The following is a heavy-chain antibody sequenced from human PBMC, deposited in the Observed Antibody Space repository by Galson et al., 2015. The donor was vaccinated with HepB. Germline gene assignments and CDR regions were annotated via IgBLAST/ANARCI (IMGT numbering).Heavy chain of an antibody. CDR3: ARDKSGSQYYLDY. V-gene: IGHV3-74*01. Sequence: SLRLSCAASGFTFRNYWMHWVRQVPGKGLVWVARIHSDGGSTSYADSVKGRFTISRDNAKDTLYLQMNSLRAEETAVYYCARDKSGSQYYLDYWGQGTLVTVSS. CDR1: GFTFRNYW. D-gene: IGHD1-26*01. J-gene: IGHJ4*02. CDR2: IHSDGGST.